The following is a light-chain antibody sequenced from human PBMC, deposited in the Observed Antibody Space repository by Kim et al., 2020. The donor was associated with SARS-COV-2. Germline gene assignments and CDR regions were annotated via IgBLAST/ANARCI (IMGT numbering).Light chain of an antibody. CDR3: QPSYITPPYT. Sequence: DIQMTQSPSSLSASVGDRVTITCRASQSIANYLNWYQQKPGKAPSLLIYAASILQSGVPSRFSGSGSGTDFTLTISSLQPEDFATYYCQPSYITPPYTFAQGTKVDIK. J-gene: IGKJ2*01. CDR2: AAS. CDR1: QSIANY. V-gene: IGKV1-39*01.